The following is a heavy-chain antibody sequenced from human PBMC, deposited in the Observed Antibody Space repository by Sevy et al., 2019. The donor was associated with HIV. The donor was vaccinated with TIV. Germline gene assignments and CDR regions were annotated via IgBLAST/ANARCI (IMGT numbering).Heavy chain of an antibody. CDR2: ISDDGRST. J-gene: IGHJ3*02. D-gene: IGHD3-3*01. Sequence: GGSLRLSCGASGFTFGSYWMHWVRQVPGKGLEWVSRISDDGRSTTYADSVRGRFTISRDNAKNTLYLQMNGRRADDTAVYYCARDSVTVSGIVLYALDIWGQGTMVTVSS. CDR3: ARDSVTVSGIVLYALDI. CDR1: GFTFGSYW. V-gene: IGHV3-74*01.